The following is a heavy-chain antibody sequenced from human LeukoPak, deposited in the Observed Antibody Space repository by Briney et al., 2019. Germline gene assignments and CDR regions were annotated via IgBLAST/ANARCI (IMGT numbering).Heavy chain of an antibody. CDR1: GFTFSSYS. Sequence: GGSLRLSCAASGFTFSSYSMNWVRQTPGKVLEWVSSISTGSSYIYYADSVKGRFTISRDNAKNSLYLQMNSLRAEDTAVYYCTRRPIAATAYYFDYWGQGTLVTVSS. J-gene: IGHJ4*02. CDR3: TRRPIAATAYYFDY. D-gene: IGHD6-6*01. V-gene: IGHV3-21*01. CDR2: ISTGSSYI.